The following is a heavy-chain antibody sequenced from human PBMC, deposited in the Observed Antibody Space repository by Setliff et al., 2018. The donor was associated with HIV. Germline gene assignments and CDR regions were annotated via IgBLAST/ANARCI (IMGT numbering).Heavy chain of an antibody. V-gene: IGHV3-23*01. CDR2: CSGDST. Sequence: PGGSLRLSCAASGFTFANFAMGWVRQAPGKGLEWVSGCSGDSTYYADSVKGRFTISRDNSKNTLYLQMNRLRADDTAIYYCAKGASLVPRRPHFCYFDYWGQGALVTVSS. D-gene: IGHD3-16*02. CDR1: GFTFANFA. CDR3: AKGASLVPRRPHFCYFDY. J-gene: IGHJ4*02.